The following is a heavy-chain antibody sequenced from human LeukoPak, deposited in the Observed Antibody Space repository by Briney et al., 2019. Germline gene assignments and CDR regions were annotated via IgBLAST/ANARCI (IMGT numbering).Heavy chain of an antibody. Sequence: GGSLRLSCAASGFTFSSYGMHWVRQAPGKGLEWVAVISYDGSNKYYADSVKGRFTISRDNSKNTLYLQMNSLRAEDTAVYYCAKEAITMVRGVLVSGYYYMDVWGKGTTVTISS. CDR2: ISYDGSNK. V-gene: IGHV3-30*18. J-gene: IGHJ6*03. CDR1: GFTFSSYG. D-gene: IGHD3-10*01. CDR3: AKEAITMVRGVLVSGYYYMDV.